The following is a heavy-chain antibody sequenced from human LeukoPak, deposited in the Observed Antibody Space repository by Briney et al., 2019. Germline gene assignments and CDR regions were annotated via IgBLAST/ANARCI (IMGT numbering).Heavy chain of an antibody. CDR1: GFTVSSNY. CDR3: AREDGSGSYPGYYYGMDV. CDR2: IYSGGST. J-gene: IGHJ6*02. Sequence: GGSLRLSCAASGFTVSSNYMSWVRQALGKGLEWVSVIYSGGSTYYADSVKGRFTISRDNSKNTLYLQMNSLRAEDTAVYYCAREDGSGSYPGYYYGMDVWGQGTTVTVSS. D-gene: IGHD3-10*01. V-gene: IGHV3-66*01.